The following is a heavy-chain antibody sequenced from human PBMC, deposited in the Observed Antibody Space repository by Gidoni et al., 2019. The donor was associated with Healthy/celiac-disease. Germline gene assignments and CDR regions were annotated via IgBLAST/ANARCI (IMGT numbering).Heavy chain of an antibody. J-gene: IGHJ6*02. CDR3: ASPKIFFGDDYYGMDV. Sequence: QVQLVESGGGLVKPGGSLRLSCAASGFTFSDYYMSWIRQAPGKGLEWVSYISSSSSYTNYADSVKGRFTISRDNAKNSLYLQMNSLRAEDTAVYYCASPKIFFGDDYYGMDVWGQGTTVTVSS. CDR1: GFTFSDYY. V-gene: IGHV3-11*06. CDR2: ISSSSSYT. D-gene: IGHD3-3*01.